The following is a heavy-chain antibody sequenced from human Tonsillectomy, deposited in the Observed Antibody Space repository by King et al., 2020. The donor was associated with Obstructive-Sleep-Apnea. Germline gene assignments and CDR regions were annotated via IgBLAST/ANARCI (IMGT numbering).Heavy chain of an antibody. CDR2: IYTSGST. D-gene: IGHD3-10*01. CDR1: GGSISGSY. J-gene: IGHJ5*02. V-gene: IGHV4-4*07. Sequence: VQLQESGPGLVKPSETLSLTCTVSGGSISGSYWTWIRQPAGKGLEWIGRIYTSGSTNYNPSLKSRVTMSVDTSKNQFSLKLNYVTAADTAVYYCTRSITMVRGGRWFDPWGQGTLVTVSS. CDR3: TRSITMVRGGRWFDP.